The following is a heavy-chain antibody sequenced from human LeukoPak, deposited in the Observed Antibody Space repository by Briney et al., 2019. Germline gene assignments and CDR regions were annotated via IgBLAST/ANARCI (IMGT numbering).Heavy chain of an antibody. V-gene: IGHV3-23*01. J-gene: IGHJ4*02. CDR1: GFIYNTYA. CDR2: IRGSGEST. D-gene: IGHD3-10*01. Sequence: GGSLRLSCAASGFIYNTYAMSWVRQAPGKGLEWVSTIRGSGESTHYADSVQGRFTISRDNSLYTVYLQMDSLRGDDTAVYYCAKDRISYTTSPGELSHWGQGTLVIVSS. CDR3: AKDRISYTTSPGELSH.